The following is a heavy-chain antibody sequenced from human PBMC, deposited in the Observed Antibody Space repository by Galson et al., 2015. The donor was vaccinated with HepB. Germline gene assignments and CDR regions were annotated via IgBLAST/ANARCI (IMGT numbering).Heavy chain of an antibody. CDR3: AKERSSRFDY. CDR1: GFTFSSYG. Sequence: SLRLSCAASGFTFSSYGMHWVRQAPGKGLEWVAFIRYDGSNRYYADSVKGRFTISRDNSKNTLYLQMNSLRAEDTAVYYCAKERSSRFDYWGQGTLVTVSS. V-gene: IGHV3-30*02. CDR2: IRYDGSNR. D-gene: IGHD6-13*01. J-gene: IGHJ4*02.